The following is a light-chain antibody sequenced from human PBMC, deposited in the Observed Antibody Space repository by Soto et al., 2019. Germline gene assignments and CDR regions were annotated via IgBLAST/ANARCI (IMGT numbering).Light chain of an antibody. CDR3: CSFAHSNTYV. J-gene: IGLJ1*01. CDR2: EGG. V-gene: IGLV2-23*01. CDR1: SSEVGSYNL. Sequence: QSALAQPASVSGSPGQSIALSFPGTSSEVGSYNLVSWYQQYPGIAPKLLISEGGKRPSGISNRFSGSKSGNTASLTISGLQAEDEADYYCCSFAHSNTYVFGTGTKVTVL.